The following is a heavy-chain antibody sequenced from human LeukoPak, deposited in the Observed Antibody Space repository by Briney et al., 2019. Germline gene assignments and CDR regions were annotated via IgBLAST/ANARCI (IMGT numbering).Heavy chain of an antibody. V-gene: IGHV3-48*03. D-gene: IGHD2-15*01. CDR2: ISSSGSTI. CDR1: GFAFSSYE. J-gene: IGHJ4*02. CDR3: AKDAIQLPATATVYFDY. Sequence: PGGSLRLSCAASGFAFSSYEMNWVRQAPGKGLEWVSYISSSGSTIYYADSVKGRFTISRDNSKNTLYLQMNSLRAEDTAVYYCAKDAIQLPATATVYFDYWGQGTLVTVSS.